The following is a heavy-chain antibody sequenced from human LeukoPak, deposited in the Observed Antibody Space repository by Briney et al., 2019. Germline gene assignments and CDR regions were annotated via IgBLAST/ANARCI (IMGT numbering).Heavy chain of an antibody. D-gene: IGHD1-26*01. Sequence: ASVKVSCKASGFTFTTYSISWVRQAPGQGLEWMGWISGYNGNTNYAQKLQGRVTMTTDTSTSTAYMELRSLRSDDTAVYYCATVHMGAIDYWGQGTLVTVSS. V-gene: IGHV1-18*01. CDR2: ISGYNGNT. CDR3: ATVHMGAIDY. CDR1: GFTFTTYS. J-gene: IGHJ4*02.